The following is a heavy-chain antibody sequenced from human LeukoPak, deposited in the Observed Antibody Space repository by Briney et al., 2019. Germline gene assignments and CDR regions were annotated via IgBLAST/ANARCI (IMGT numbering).Heavy chain of an antibody. CDR1: GYTFTGYY. D-gene: IGHD3-22*01. CDR2: INPNSGGT. Sequence: ASVKVSCKASGYTFTGYYMHWVRQAPGQGLEWMGWINPNSGGTNYAQKLQGWVTMTGDTSISTAYMELSRLRSDDTAVYYCARGQYYYDSSGYYYETHFDYWGQGTLVTVSS. V-gene: IGHV1-2*04. J-gene: IGHJ4*02. CDR3: ARGQYYYDSSGYYYETHFDY.